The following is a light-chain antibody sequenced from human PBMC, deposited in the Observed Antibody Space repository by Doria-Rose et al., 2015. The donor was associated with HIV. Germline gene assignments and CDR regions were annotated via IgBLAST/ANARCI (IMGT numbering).Light chain of an antibody. CDR1: QDISNY. CDR3: QQYYSYPPT. Sequence: ITCRASQDISNYLAWYQQKPGKAPKLLIYAASTLQSGVPSRFSGSGPGTDFTLTISYLQSEDFATYYCQQYYSYPPTFGQGTKVEVK. CDR2: AAS. J-gene: IGKJ1*01. V-gene: IGKV1-8*01.